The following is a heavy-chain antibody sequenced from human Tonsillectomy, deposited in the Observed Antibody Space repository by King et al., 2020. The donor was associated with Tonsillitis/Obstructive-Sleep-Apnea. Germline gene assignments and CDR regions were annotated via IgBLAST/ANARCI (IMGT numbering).Heavy chain of an antibody. CDR2: IYPGDSDT. CDR3: ARRGGEPPFAGVDALDI. CDR1: GYSFTSYW. D-gene: IGHD2-21*01. Sequence: QLVQSGAEVKKPGESLKISCKGSGYSFTSYWIGWVRQMPGKGLEWMGIIYPGDSDTRYSPSFQGQVTISADKSISTASLQWGSLKASDPAMFYCARRGGEPPFAGVDALDIWGQGTMVTVSS. J-gene: IGHJ3*02. V-gene: IGHV5-51*01.